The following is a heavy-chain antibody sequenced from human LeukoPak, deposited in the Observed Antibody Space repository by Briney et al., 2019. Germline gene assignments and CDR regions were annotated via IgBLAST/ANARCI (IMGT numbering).Heavy chain of an antibody. V-gene: IGHV4-34*01. CDR1: GGSFSGYY. J-gene: IGHJ4*02. CDR3: ARVQGYKSLGYFDY. CDR2: INHSGST. Sequence: NSSETLSLTCAVYGGSFSGYYWSWIRQPPGKGLEGIGEINHSGSTNYNPSLKRRVTISVDTSKNQFSMKLSSVTAADTAVHYCARVQGYKSLGYFDYWGQGTMVTVSS. D-gene: IGHD5-24*01.